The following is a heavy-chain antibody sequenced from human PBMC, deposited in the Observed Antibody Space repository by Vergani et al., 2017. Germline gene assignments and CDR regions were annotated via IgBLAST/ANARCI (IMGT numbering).Heavy chain of an antibody. J-gene: IGHJ5*02. D-gene: IGHD4-11*01. CDR2: ISGRGDDT. V-gene: IGHV3-23*01. CDR3: ARLAYIXSEEAFNYRPFDP. Sequence: EVRLSESGGGLVPPGGSLRLSCVASGFTFKNFAMAWVRQAPGQGLEWVSTISGRGDDTYFADSLKGLFTVSRDNSKNSLFFQLNSLRTEDTGVYYCARLAYIXSEEAFNYRPFDPWGLGILVTVSA. CDR1: GFTFKNFA.